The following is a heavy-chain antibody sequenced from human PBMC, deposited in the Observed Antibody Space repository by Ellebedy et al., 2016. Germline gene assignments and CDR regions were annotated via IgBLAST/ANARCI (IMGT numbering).Heavy chain of an antibody. V-gene: IGHV4-34*01. CDR1: GGSFSGYY. J-gene: IGHJ4*02. D-gene: IGHD6-13*01. CDR2: INHSGST. CDR3: ARGPWGGLRQLVPDYFDY. Sequence: SETLSLXXAVYGGSFSGYYWSWIRQPPGKGLEWIGEINHSGSTNYNPSLKSRVTISVDTSKNQFSLKLSSVTAADTAVYYCARGPWGGLRQLVPDYFDYWGQGTLVTVSS.